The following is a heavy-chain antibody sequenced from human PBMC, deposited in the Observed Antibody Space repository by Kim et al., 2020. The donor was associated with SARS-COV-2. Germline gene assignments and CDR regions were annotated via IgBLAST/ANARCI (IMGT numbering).Heavy chain of an antibody. CDR2: INPNSGGT. V-gene: IGHV1-2*02. CDR3: AREGEGWFGEYYGMDV. Sequence: ASVKVSCKASGYTFTGYYMHWVRQAPGQGLEWMGWINPNSGGTNYAQKFQGRVTMTRDTSISTAYMELSRLRSDDTAVYYCAREGEGWFGEYYGMDVWGQGTTVTVSS. CDR1: GYTFTGYY. D-gene: IGHD3-10*01. J-gene: IGHJ6*02.